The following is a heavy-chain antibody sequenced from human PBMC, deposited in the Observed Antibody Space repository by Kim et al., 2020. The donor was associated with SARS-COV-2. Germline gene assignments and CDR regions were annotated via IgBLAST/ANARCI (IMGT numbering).Heavy chain of an antibody. CDR2: REK. J-gene: IGHJ4*02. CDR3: AGGSGSLSY. V-gene: IGHV3-7*04. Sequence: REKYYVDSVKGRFTISRDNAKNSLYLQMNRLRAEDTAVYYCAGGSGSLSYWGQGTLVTVSS. D-gene: IGHD1-26*01.